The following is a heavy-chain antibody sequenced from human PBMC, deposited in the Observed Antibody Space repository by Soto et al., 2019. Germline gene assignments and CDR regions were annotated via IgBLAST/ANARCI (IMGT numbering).Heavy chain of an antibody. D-gene: IGHD3-16*02. CDR1: GGTFSSYA. CDR2: IIPIFGTA. J-gene: IGHJ4*02. CDR3: AGGGGMDDYVWGSYRYRGVYFDY. Sequence: SVKVSCKASGGTFSSYAISWVRQAPGQGLEWMGGIIPIFGTANYAQKFQGRVTITADESTSTAYMELSSLRSEDTAVYYCAGGGGMDDYVWGSYRYRGVYFDYWGQGTLVTVSS. V-gene: IGHV1-69*13.